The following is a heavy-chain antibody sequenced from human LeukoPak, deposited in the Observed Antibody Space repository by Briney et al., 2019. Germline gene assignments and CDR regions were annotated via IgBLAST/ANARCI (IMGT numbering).Heavy chain of an antibody. Sequence: KSSETLSLTCAVYGGSFSGYYWSWIRQPPGKGLEWIGEINHSGSTNYNPSLKSRVTISVDTSKNQFSLKLSSVTAADTAVYYCARVSSTVTTPDYWGQGTLVTVSS. V-gene: IGHV4-34*01. CDR1: GGSFSGYY. D-gene: IGHD4-17*01. J-gene: IGHJ4*02. CDR3: ARVSSTVTTPDY. CDR2: INHSGST.